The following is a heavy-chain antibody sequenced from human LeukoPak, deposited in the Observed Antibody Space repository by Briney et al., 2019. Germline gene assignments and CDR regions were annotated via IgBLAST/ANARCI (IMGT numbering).Heavy chain of an antibody. CDR1: GFTFSSYS. Sequence: GGSLRLSCAASGFTFSSYSMNWVRQAPGKGLEWVSYISSSSSTIYYADSVKGRFTISRDNAQNSLYLQMSSLRVEDTAVYYCTRGGAARPDYWGQGTLVTVSS. D-gene: IGHD6-6*01. V-gene: IGHV3-48*01. CDR2: ISSSSSTI. J-gene: IGHJ4*02. CDR3: TRGGAARPDY.